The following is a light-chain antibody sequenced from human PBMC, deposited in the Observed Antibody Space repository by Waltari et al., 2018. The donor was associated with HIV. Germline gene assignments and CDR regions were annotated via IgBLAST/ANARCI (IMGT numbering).Light chain of an antibody. CDR2: EVT. Sequence: QSALTQPASVSGSPGQSITISCTGTSTDVGNFNLVSWYQQYPGKAPKLLIYEVTKRASGAYTCLSASKSGNTAFLTNSGLRAEDEADYYCYSYSDTSSSYVFGTGTKVTVL. CDR3: YSYSDTSSSYV. V-gene: IGLV2-23*02. CDR1: STDVGNFNL. J-gene: IGLJ1*01.